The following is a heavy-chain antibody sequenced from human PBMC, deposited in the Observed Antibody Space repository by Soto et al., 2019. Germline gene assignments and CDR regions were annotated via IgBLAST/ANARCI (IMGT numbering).Heavy chain of an antibody. CDR1: GYSFTSYW. V-gene: IGHV5-51*01. D-gene: IGHD2-21*02. CDR3: ARPDCGGDFYSPLRSIGYLGVVGAFDI. Sequence: GESLKISCKGSGYSFTSYWIGWVRQMPGKGLKRMGIIYPGDSDTRYSPSFQGQVTISADKSISTAYLQWSSLKASETAMYYCARPDCGGDFYSPLRSIGYLGVVGAFDIWGQGTMVTVSS. CDR2: IYPGDSDT. J-gene: IGHJ3*02.